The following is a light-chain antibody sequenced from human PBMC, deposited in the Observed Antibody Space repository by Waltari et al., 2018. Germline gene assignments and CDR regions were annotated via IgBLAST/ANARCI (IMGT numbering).Light chain of an antibody. CDR3: CSYSGDNSFL. J-gene: IGLJ2*01. CDR1: SSDVGKDKY. CDR2: DVN. V-gene: IGLV2-8*01. Sequence: QSALTQPPSASGSPGQSVTISCTGASSDVGKDKYVSWYQQHPGKAPKLIIYDVNTRPSGVPDRFSGSKSGNTASLTVSVLQAEDEADYFCCSYSGDNSFLFGGGTKLTVL.